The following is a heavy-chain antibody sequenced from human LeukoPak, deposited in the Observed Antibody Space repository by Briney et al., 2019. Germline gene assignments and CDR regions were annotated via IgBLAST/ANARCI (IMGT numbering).Heavy chain of an antibody. CDR1: GYTFTSYY. J-gene: IGHJ5*02. V-gene: IGHV1-46*01. D-gene: IGHD6-6*01. Sequence: GASVKVSCKASGYTFTSYYMHWVRQAPGQGLEWMGIINPSGGSTSYAQKFQGRVTMTRDTSTSTVYMELSRLRSDDTAVYYCARGPRAKIEYSSSYNWFDPWGQGTLVTVSS. CDR3: ARGPRAKIEYSSSYNWFDP. CDR2: INPSGGST.